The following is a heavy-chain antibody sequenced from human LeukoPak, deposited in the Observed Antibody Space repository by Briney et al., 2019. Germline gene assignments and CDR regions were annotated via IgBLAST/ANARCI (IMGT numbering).Heavy chain of an antibody. CDR2: IYLGGST. Sequence: SQTLSLTCTLSGASISTTSYYWSWIRPPARKGLEWFGRIYLGGSTNYNPSLKSRVTMSVDTSKNQFSLKLSSVTAADTAVYYCARGGNYYDSSGYYDWFDPWGQGTLVTVSS. V-gene: IGHV4-61*02. CDR1: GASISTTSYY. D-gene: IGHD3-22*01. J-gene: IGHJ5*02. CDR3: ARGGNYYDSSGYYDWFDP.